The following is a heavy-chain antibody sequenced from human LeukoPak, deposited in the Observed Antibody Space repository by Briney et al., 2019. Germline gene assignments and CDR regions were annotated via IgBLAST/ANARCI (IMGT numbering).Heavy chain of an antibody. D-gene: IGHD3-10*01. V-gene: IGHV6-1*01. CDR1: GDTVSSNSAS. CDR2: PSYRSKWYN. Sequence: SQTLSLTCAICGDTVSSNSASWNWIRQSPSRALECLARPSYRSKWYNDYAASVKTRITINPDTSMNQYSLQLHSVAPEDTAVYYCARGGSGTSSAYCFDYWGQGTLVTVSS. J-gene: IGHJ4*02. CDR3: ARGGSGTSSAYCFDY.